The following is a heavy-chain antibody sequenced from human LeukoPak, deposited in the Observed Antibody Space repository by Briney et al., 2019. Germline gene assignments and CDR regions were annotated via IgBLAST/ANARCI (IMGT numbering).Heavy chain of an antibody. CDR2: IRYDGSNK. CDR3: AKDGSRYSYGADY. D-gene: IGHD5-18*01. Sequence: PGGSLRLSCAASGFTFSSYGMHWVRQAPGKGLEWVAFIRYDGSNKYYADSVKGRITISRDNSKNTLYLQMNSLRAEDTAVYYCAKDGSRYSYGADYWGQGTLVTVSS. J-gene: IGHJ4*02. V-gene: IGHV3-30*02. CDR1: GFTFSSYG.